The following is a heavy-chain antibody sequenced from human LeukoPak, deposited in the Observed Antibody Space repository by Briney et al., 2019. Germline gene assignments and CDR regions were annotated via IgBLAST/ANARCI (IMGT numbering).Heavy chain of an antibody. J-gene: IGHJ3*02. Sequence: GASVKVSCKASGYTFTSYAISWVRQAPGQGLEWMRRIIPILGIANYAQKFQGRVTITADKSTSTAYMELSSLRSEDTAVYYCARVYYDSSGSPYAFDIWGQGTMVTVSS. V-gene: IGHV1-69*04. CDR3: ARVYYDSSGSPYAFDI. CDR1: GYTFTSYA. D-gene: IGHD3-22*01. CDR2: IIPILGIA.